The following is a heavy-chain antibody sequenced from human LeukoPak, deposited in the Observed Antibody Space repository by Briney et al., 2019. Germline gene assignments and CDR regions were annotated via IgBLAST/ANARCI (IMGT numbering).Heavy chain of an antibody. CDR2: ISYNGVNK. Sequence: GRSLTLSCAASGFTFSDYAMHWVRQAPGKGLEWVTLISYNGVNKYYADSVKGRFTISRDNAKNTLNLQMNSLRAEDTAIYYCARDSSHYLGSSDYWGQGTLVTVSS. CDR1: GFTFSDYA. D-gene: IGHD6-6*01. V-gene: IGHV3-30-3*01. CDR3: ARDSSHYLGSSDY. J-gene: IGHJ4*02.